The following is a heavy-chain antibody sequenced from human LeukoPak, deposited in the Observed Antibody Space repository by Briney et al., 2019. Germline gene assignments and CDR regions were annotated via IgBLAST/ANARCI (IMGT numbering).Heavy chain of an antibody. Sequence: PSETLSLTCTVSGYSISSGYYWGWIRQPPGKGLEWIGEINHSGSTNYNPSLKSRVTISVDTSKNQFSLKLSSVTAADTAVYYCASILRPDAFDIWGQGTMVTVSS. CDR2: INHSGST. D-gene: IGHD1-26*01. CDR1: GYSISSGYY. V-gene: IGHV4-38-2*02. J-gene: IGHJ3*02. CDR3: ASILRPDAFDI.